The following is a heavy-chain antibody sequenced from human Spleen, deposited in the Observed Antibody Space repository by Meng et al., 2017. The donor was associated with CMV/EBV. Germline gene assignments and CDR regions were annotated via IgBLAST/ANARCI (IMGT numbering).Heavy chain of an antibody. V-gene: IGHV1-2*06. CDR1: GYNFTAHY. CDR2: INPNNGVT. Sequence: KASGYNFTAHYIHWMRQAPGQGLEWMGRINPNNGVTEYAQKFQVRVTMTRDSSISTVYMELSRLTSDDAAFYYCARDSGSFWGGFDYWGQGTLVTVSS. D-gene: IGHD1-26*01. CDR3: ARDSGSFWGGFDY. J-gene: IGHJ4*02.